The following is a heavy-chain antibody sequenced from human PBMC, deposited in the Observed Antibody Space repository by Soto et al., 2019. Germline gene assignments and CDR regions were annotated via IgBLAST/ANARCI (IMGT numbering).Heavy chain of an antibody. CDR1: GFTFSSYA. CDR3: VKLKTDYYYDSRGYSVPWAFDI. Sequence: GGSLRLSCAASGFTFSSYAMSWVRQAPGKGLEWVSAISGSGGSTYYADSVKGRFTISRDNSKNTLYLQMTSLRAEDTAVYYCVKLKTDYYYDSRGYSVPWAFDIWGQGRMVTVSS. J-gene: IGHJ3*02. CDR2: ISGSGGST. V-gene: IGHV3-23*01. D-gene: IGHD3-22*01.